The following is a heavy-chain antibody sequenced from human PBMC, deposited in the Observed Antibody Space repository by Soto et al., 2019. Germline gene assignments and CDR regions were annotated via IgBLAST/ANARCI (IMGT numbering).Heavy chain of an antibody. CDR2: ISYDGSNK. CDR3: AKDGEQPAPYYYYGMDV. J-gene: IGHJ6*02. V-gene: IGHV3-30*18. Sequence: GGSLRLSCAASGFTSSSYGMHWVRQAPGKGLEWVAVISYDGSNKYYADSVKGRFTISRDNSKNTLYLQMNSLRAEDTAVYYCAKDGEQPAPYYYYGMDVWGQGTTVTVSS. D-gene: IGHD6-13*01. CDR1: GFTSSSYG.